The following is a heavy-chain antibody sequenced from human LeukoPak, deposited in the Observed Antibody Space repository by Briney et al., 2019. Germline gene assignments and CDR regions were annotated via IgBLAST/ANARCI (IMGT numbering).Heavy chain of an antibody. J-gene: IGHJ4*02. D-gene: IGHD6-19*01. CDR3: ARRSGIAVAGAFDY. V-gene: IGHV3-23*01. CDR2: ISGSGGST. Sequence: GGSLRLSCAASGFTFSSYEMNWVRQAPGKGLEWVSAISGSGGSTYYADSVKGRFTISRDNSKNTLYLQMNSLRAEDTAVYYCARRSGIAVAGAFDYWGQGTLVTVSS. CDR1: GFTFSSYE.